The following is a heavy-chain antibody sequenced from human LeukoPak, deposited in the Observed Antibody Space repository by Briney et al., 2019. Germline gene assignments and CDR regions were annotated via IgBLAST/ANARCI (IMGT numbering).Heavy chain of an antibody. V-gene: IGHV4-39*01. J-gene: IGHJ4*02. CDR2: IYYSGNT. CDR1: GDSISSSSYY. CDR3: AVFSSSWRNFDY. Sequence: SETLSLTCTVSGDSISSSSYYWGWIRQPPGKGLEWIGSIYYSGNTYYNPSLKSRVTISVDTSKNQFSLKLSSVTAADTAVYYCAVFSSSWRNFDYWGQGTLVTVSS. D-gene: IGHD6-13*01.